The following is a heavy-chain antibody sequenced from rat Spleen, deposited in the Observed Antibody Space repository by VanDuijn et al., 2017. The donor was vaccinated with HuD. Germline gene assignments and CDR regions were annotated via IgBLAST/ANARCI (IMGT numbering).Heavy chain of an antibody. Sequence: EVQLVESGGGLVQSGRSLKLSCVTSGFTFNKYWMTWIRQAPGKGLEWVASIPNTGGNTYYLDSVKGRFTISRDDAKITLYLQMNSLRSEDTATYYCTRLSMDAWCQGASVTVSS. CDR1: GFTFNKYW. V-gene: IGHV5-31*01. CDR2: IPNTGGNT. CDR3: TRLSMDA. J-gene: IGHJ4*01.